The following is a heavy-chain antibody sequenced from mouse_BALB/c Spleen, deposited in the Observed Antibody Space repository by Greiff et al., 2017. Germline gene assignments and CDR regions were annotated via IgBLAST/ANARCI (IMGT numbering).Heavy chain of an antibody. CDR3: TRVLRPGGYFDV. Sequence: VQLQQSGTVLARPGASVKMSCKASGYSFTSYWMHWVKQRPGQGLEWIGAIYPGNSDTSYNQKFKGKAKLTAVTSASTAYMELSSLTNEDSAVYYCTRVLRPGGYFDVWGAGTTVTVSS. V-gene: IGHV1-5*01. D-gene: IGHD1-2*01. CDR2: IYPGNSDT. CDR1: GYSFTSYW. J-gene: IGHJ1*01.